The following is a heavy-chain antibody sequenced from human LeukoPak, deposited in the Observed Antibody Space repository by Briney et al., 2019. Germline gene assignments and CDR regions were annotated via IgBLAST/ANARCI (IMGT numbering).Heavy chain of an antibody. D-gene: IGHD3-10*01. CDR3: ARDFSGSGSYYNGDY. CDR2: INPNSGGT. CDR1: GYTFTSYG. Sequence: GASVKVSCKASGYTFTSYGISWVRQAPGQGLEWMGRINPNSGGTNYAQKFQGRVTMTRDTSISTAYMELSRLRSDDTAVYYCARDFSGSGSYYNGDYWGQGTLVTVSS. V-gene: IGHV1-2*06. J-gene: IGHJ4*02.